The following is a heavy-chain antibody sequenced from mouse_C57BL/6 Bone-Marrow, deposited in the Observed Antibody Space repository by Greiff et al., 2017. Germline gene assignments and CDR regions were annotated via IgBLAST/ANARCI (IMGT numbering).Heavy chain of an antibody. CDR3: APTVVDWYFDV. D-gene: IGHD1-1*01. V-gene: IGHV1-52*01. CDR2: IDPSDSET. Sequence: QVQLQQPGAELVRPGSSVKLSCKASGYTFTSYWMHWVKQRPIQGLEWIGNIDPSDSETHYNQKFKDKATLIVDKSSSTAYMQLSSLTSEDSAVYYCAPTVVDWYFDVWGTGTTVTVSS. J-gene: IGHJ1*03. CDR1: GYTFTSYW.